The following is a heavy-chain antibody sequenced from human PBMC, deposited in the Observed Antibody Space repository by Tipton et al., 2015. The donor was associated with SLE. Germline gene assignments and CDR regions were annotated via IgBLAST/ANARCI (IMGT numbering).Heavy chain of an antibody. J-gene: IGHJ4*02. CDR1: GFTFDDYA. D-gene: IGHD3-16*01. CDR2: ISWNSGSI. V-gene: IGHV3-9*01. CDR3: AKALRSGGTFDY. Sequence: SLRLSCAASGFTFDDYAMHWVRQAPGKGLEWVSGISWNSGSIGYADSVKGRFTTSRDNAKNSLYLQMNSLRAEDTALYYCAKALRSGGTFDYWGQGTLVTFSS.